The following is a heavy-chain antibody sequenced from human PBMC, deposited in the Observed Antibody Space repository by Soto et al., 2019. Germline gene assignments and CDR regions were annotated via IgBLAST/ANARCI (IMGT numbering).Heavy chain of an antibody. CDR3: AKADYSYSWAPGDY. J-gene: IGHJ4*02. Sequence: EVQVLESGGGSVQPGGSLRLSCVISRLTFSNYALNWVRQAPGKGLEWVSSISGSGDTAYYADSVKGRFTISRDNSKNTLYLQMNSLRVEDTALYYCAKADYSYSWAPGDYWGQGTLVTVSS. CDR1: RLTFSNYA. D-gene: IGHD6-13*01. CDR2: ISGSGDTA. V-gene: IGHV3-23*01.